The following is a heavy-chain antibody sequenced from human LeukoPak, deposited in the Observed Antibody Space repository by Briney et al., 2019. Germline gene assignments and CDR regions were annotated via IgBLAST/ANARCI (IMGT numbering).Heavy chain of an antibody. CDR2: INPAGGST. V-gene: IGHV1-46*01. CDR3: ARGRGVHDTHTYDYFDY. D-gene: IGHD2-8*01. CDR1: GYTFTSYY. Sequence: ASVKVSCTASGYTFTSYYIHWERRAPGQGLEWMGIINPAGGSTTYAQKFQGSRLTLTRDTSTSTVYMELSSLRSEDTAVYYCARGRGVHDTHTYDYFDYWGQGSLVTVSS. J-gene: IGHJ4*02.